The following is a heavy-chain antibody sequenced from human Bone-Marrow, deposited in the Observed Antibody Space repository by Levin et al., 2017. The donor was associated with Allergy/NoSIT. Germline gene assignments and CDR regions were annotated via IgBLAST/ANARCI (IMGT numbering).Heavy chain of an antibody. CDR3: AKDGRGYNVEGDALDV. CDR1: GFTFSNFA. CDR2: ISGVGTS. Sequence: AGGSLRLSCIASGFTFSNFAMSWVRQAPGKGLELEWVSGISGVGTSYYADSVKGRFTISRDNSKNTLYLNMNNLRAEDTAVYYCAKDGRGYNVEGDALDVWGQGTMVTVSS. J-gene: IGHJ3*01. V-gene: IGHV3-23*01. D-gene: IGHD5/OR15-5a*01.